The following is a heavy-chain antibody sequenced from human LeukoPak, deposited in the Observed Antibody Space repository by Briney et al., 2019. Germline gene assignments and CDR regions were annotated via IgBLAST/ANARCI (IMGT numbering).Heavy chain of an antibody. D-gene: IGHD3-22*01. CDR3: ARYRLYDSSGYYYVEEGAFDY. Sequence: GGSLRLSCAASGFTFSGYYMSWIRQAPGKGLEWVSYISSSSSYTNYADSVKGRFTISRDNAKNSLYLQMNSLRAEDTAVYYCARYRLYDSSGYYYVEEGAFDYWGQGTLVTVSS. CDR1: GFTFSGYY. CDR2: ISSSSSYT. V-gene: IGHV3-11*03. J-gene: IGHJ4*02.